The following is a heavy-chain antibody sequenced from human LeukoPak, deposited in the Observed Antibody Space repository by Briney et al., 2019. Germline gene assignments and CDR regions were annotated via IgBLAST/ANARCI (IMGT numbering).Heavy chain of an antibody. Sequence: GGSLRLSCAASGITFSTYNMHWVRQAPGKGLEWMAFISYGGLFKQYADSVKGRFTVSRDNSKNTLYLQMSSLRAEDTAIYYCAKDGQNDSPYSMDVWGQGTTVTVSS. D-gene: IGHD3-16*01. V-gene: IGHV3-30*02. CDR2: ISYGGLFK. CDR1: GITFSTYN. CDR3: AKDGQNDSPYSMDV. J-gene: IGHJ6*02.